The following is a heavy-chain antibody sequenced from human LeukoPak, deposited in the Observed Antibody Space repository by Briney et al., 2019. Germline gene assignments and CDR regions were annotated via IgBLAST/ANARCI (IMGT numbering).Heavy chain of an antibody. V-gene: IGHV1-69*13. Sequence: ASVKVSCTSSGGTFSSYAISWVRPAPGQGLEWMGGIIPIFGTANYAQKFQGRVTITADESTSTAYMELSSLRSEDTAVYYCARDTMNWNDWWFGPWGQGTLVTVSS. D-gene: IGHD1-1*01. CDR3: ARDTMNWNDWWFGP. CDR1: GGTFSSYA. J-gene: IGHJ5*02. CDR2: IIPIFGTA.